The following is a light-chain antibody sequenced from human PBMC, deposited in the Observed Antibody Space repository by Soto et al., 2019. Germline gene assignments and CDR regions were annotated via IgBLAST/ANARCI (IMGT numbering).Light chain of an antibody. CDR3: QHADSFPLIT. CDR2: KAS. CDR1: QTISSW. Sequence: DIQITQSPSTLSGKVGDRVTITCRASQTISSWLAWYQQKPGKAPKLLIYKASTLKSGVPSRFSGSGSGTDFTLTISSLQPEDFATYYCQHADSFPLITFGQGTRLEIK. J-gene: IGKJ5*01. V-gene: IGKV1-5*03.